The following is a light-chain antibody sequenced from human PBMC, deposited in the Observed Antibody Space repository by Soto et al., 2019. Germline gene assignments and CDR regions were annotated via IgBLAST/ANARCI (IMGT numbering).Light chain of an antibody. CDR3: MQALQTPRT. CDR1: QSLLHTNGYNY. CDR2: LGS. V-gene: IGKV2-28*01. J-gene: IGKJ2*01. Sequence: DIVMTQSPLSLTVTPGESASISCWSSQSLLHTNGYNYFDWYLQKPGQSPQLLIYLGSNRASGVPDRFRGRGSGTDFTLRISRVEADDVGVYYCMQALQTPRTFGQGTKLEIK.